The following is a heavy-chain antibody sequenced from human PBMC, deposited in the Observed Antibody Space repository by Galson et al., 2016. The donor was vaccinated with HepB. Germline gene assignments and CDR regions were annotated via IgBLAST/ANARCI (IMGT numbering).Heavy chain of an antibody. CDR3: TGKTFWSGYSSVGMDV. CDR2: IKSKTDGGTT. J-gene: IGHJ6*02. Sequence: SLRLSCAASTFTFTNYSINWVRQAPGKGLEWVGRIKSKTDGGTTDYAAPVKGRFTISRDDSKNTLYLQMSSLKTDDTAVYYCTGKTFWSGYSSVGMDVWGQGTTVTVSS. D-gene: IGHD3-3*01. CDR1: TFTFTNYS. V-gene: IGHV3-15*07.